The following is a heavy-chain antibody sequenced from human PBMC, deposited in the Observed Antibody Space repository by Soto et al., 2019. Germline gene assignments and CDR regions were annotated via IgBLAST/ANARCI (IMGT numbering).Heavy chain of an antibody. D-gene: IGHD3-10*01. CDR3: ARVRGSGSYAAYYFDS. CDR2: IHYSGST. CDR1: GGSISNAGYY. J-gene: IGHJ4*01. V-gene: IGHV4-31*03. Sequence: KASETLSLTCTVSGGSISNAGYYWNWVRQHPGKGLEWIGYIHYSGSTWYNPSLESRVTISVDTSKDQFSLKLRSVTAADTAVYYCARVRGSGSYAAYYFDSWGQGTLVTVSS.